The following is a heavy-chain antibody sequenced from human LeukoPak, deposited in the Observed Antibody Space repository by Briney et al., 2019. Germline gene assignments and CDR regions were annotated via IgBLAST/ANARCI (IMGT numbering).Heavy chain of an antibody. V-gene: IGHV1-69*05. J-gene: IGHJ4*02. Sequence: ASVKVSCKASGGTFSSYTISWVRQAPGQGLEWMGGIIPIFGTANYAQKFQGRVTMTRDTSTSTVYVELSSLRSEDTAVYYCARARGIAANDRVYDYWGQGTLVTVSS. D-gene: IGHD6-13*01. CDR1: GGTFSSYT. CDR2: IIPIFGTA. CDR3: ARARGIAANDRVYDY.